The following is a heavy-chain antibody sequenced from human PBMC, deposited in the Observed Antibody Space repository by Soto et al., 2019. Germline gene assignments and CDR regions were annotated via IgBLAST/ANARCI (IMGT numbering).Heavy chain of an antibody. J-gene: IGHJ3*02. Sequence: QVQLQESGPGLVKPSGTLSLTCAVSGGSISSSNWWSWVRQPPGKGLEWIGEIYHSGSTNYNPSLKSRVTISVDKSKNQFSLKLSSVTAADTAVYYCARDTPDDYVWGSYRPRGRDAFDIWGQGTMVTVSS. D-gene: IGHD3-16*02. CDR3: ARDTPDDYVWGSYRPRGRDAFDI. CDR2: IYHSGST. CDR1: GGSISSSNW. V-gene: IGHV4-4*02.